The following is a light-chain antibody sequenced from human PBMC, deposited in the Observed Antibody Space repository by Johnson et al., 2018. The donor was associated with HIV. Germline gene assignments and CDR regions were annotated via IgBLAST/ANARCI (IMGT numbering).Light chain of an antibody. CDR3: GTWDSSLSQGV. CDR2: ENN. J-gene: IGLJ1*01. V-gene: IGLV1-51*02. CDR1: SSNIGNNY. Sequence: QSVLTQSPSVSAAPGQKVTISCSGSSSNIGNNYVSWYQQLTGTAPKLLIYENNKRPSGIPDRFSGSKSGTSATLGITGLQTGDEADYYCGTWDSSLSQGVFGTGTKVTVI.